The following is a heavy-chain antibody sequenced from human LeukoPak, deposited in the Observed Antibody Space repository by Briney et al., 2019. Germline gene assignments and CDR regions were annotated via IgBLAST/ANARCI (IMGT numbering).Heavy chain of an antibody. CDR3: ARVDGNGNYVDY. V-gene: IGHV4-31*03. J-gene: IGHJ4*02. D-gene: IGHD1-1*01. Sequence: SETLSLTCTVSGGSISSSSYYWGWIRQPPGKGLEWIGYISYSGNTYYNPSLKSRLTISVDTSKNQFSLKLSSVTAADTAVYYCARVDGNGNYVDYWGQGTLVTVSS. CDR1: GGSISSSSYY. CDR2: ISYSGNT.